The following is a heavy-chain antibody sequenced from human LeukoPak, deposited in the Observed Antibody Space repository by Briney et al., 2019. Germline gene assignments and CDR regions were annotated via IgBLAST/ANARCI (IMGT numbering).Heavy chain of an antibody. D-gene: IGHD3-10*01. CDR1: GYTFSAYY. J-gene: IGHJ4*02. V-gene: IGHV1-2*02. Sequence: ASVKVSCKTSGYTFSAYYMNWVRQAPGQGLEWMGWINPNTGDTNYAQEFQGRVTMTRDTSISTAYMELSRLRSDDTAVYYCARYNSMFRGVTTSDYWGQGTLVTVSS. CDR2: INPNTGDT. CDR3: ARYNSMFRGVTTSDY.